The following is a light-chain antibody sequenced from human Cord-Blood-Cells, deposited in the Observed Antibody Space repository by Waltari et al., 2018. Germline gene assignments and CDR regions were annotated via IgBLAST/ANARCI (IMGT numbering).Light chain of an antibody. CDR1: SRDVGGDNY. CDR3: SSYTSSSTYV. Sequence: QSALTQPASVSGSPGQSITIPCTGTSRDVGGDNYVSWYQQHPGKAPKLMLYEVSNRPSGVSNRFSGSKSGNTASLTISGLQAEDEADYYCSSYTSSSTYVFGTGTKVTVL. CDR2: EVS. V-gene: IGLV2-14*01. J-gene: IGLJ1*01.